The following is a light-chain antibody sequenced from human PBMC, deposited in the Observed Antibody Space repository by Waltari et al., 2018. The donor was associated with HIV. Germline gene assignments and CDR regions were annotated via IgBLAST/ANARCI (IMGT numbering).Light chain of an antibody. CDR1: HDIRNY. CDR3: QQLNEYPWT. J-gene: IGKJ1*01. Sequence: DIQLTQSPSFLSASVGDRVTITCRASHDIRNYLAWYQQKLGKAPKLLIYAASSLQSGVPARFSGSGSGTQFTLPINSLQPEDFATYHWQQLNEYPWTFGQGTQVEIK. V-gene: IGKV1-9*01. CDR2: AAS.